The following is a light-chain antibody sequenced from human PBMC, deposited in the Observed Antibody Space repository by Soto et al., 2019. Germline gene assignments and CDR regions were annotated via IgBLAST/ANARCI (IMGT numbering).Light chain of an antibody. J-gene: IGKJ4*01. Sequence: EIVMTQSPATLSVSPGERATLSCRASQSVHSNLVWYQQKAGQAPRLLIYGASTRATGIPGRFSGSGSGTEFTLTISSLQSEDFAVYYCQRYNNWPLTFGGGTKVDIK. CDR3: QRYNNWPLT. V-gene: IGKV3-15*01. CDR1: QSVHSN. CDR2: GAS.